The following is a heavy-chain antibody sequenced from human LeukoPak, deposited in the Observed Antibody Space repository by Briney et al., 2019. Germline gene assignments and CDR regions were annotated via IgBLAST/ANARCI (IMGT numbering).Heavy chain of an antibody. CDR2: IYYSGST. J-gene: IGHJ4*02. CDR1: GGSISSYY. D-gene: IGHD6-19*01. CDR3: ARGQWPLYYFDY. V-gene: IGHV4-59*01. Sequence: SETLSLTCTVSGGSISSYYWSWIRQPPGKGLEWIGYIYYSGSTNYNPSLKGRVTISVDTSKNQFSLKLSSVTAAGTAVYYCARGQWPLYYFDYWGQGTLVSVSS.